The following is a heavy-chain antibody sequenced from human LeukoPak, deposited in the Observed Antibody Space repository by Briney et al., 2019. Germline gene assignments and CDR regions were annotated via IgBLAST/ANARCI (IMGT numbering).Heavy chain of an antibody. D-gene: IGHD5-12*01. V-gene: IGHV3-30-3*01. CDR1: GFTFSSYA. Sequence: GGSLRLSCAASGFTFSSYAMHWVRQAPGKGLEWVAVISYDGSNKYYADSAKGRFTISRDNSKNTLYLQMNSLRAEDTAVYYCARDQGYDDQPTSNWFDPWGQGTLVTVSS. CDR2: ISYDGSNK. J-gene: IGHJ5*02. CDR3: ARDQGYDDQPTSNWFDP.